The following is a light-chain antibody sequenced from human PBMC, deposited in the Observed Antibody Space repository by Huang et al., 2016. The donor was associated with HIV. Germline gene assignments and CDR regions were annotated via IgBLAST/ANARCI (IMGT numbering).Light chain of an antibody. CDR3: QQYYSTPWT. CDR2: WAS. Sequence: DIVMTQSPDSLAVSLGERATINCKSSQSVLYGSNNMNYLAWSQPKPGQPPKLLIYWASTRESGVPDRFSGSGSGTDFTLTISSLQAEDVAVYYCQQYYSTPWTFGQGTKVEIK. J-gene: IGKJ1*01. V-gene: IGKV4-1*01. CDR1: QSVLYGSNNMNY.